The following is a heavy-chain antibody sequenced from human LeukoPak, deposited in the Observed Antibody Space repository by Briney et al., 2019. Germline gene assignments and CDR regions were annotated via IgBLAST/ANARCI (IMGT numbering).Heavy chain of an antibody. J-gene: IGHJ6*02. Sequence: PSETLSLTCTVSGGSISSSSYYRGWIRQPPGKGLEWIGSIYYSGSTYYNPSLKSRVTISVDTSKNQFSLKLSSVTAADTAVYYCARYHSGYSYGSLYYYYGMDVWGQGTTVTVSS. D-gene: IGHD5-18*01. CDR3: ARYHSGYSYGSLYYYYGMDV. V-gene: IGHV4-39*07. CDR2: IYYSGST. CDR1: GGSISSSSYY.